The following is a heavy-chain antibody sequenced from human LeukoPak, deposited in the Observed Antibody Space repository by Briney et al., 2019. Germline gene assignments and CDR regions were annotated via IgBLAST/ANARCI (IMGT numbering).Heavy chain of an antibody. J-gene: IGHJ4*02. CDR1: GFTFSTYW. D-gene: IGHD1-14*01. CDR2: IKEDGSDK. V-gene: IGHV3-7*01. CDR3: AKGDHFNSDY. Sequence: GGSLRLSCAASGFTFSTYWMKWVRQAPGKGLEWVASIKEDGSDKYYVDSVKGRFSISRDNAKNSLYLQMNSLRTEDTAVYYCAKGDHFNSDYWGQGTLVTVSS.